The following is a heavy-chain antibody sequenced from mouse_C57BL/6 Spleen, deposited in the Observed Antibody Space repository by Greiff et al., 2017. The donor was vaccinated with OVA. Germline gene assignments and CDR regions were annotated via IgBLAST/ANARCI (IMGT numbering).Heavy chain of an antibody. V-gene: IGHV5-16*01. CDR2: INYDGSST. CDR1: GFTFSDYY. D-gene: IGHD3-3*01. CDR3: ARDEGGFAY. Sequence: EVKLMESEGGLVQPGSSMKLSCTASGFTFSDYYMAWVRQVPEKGLEWVANINYDGSSTYYLDSLKSRFIISSDNAKNLLYLQMSSVKSDDTATYYCARDEGGFAYWGQGTRVTVSA. J-gene: IGHJ3*01.